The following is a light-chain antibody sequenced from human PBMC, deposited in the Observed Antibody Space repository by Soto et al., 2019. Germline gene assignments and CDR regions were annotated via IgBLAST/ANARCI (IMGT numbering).Light chain of an antibody. J-gene: IGLJ1*01. CDR3: FSYTGSGTYV. CDR2: EVS. V-gene: IGLV2-14*01. Sequence: QSVLTQPASVSGSPGQSITISCTGTSSDVGNYKYVSWYQQHPGKAPKLMIYEVSNRPSGVSNRFSGSKSGNTASLTISGLQAEDETDYYCFSYTGSGTYVFGTGTRSPS. CDR1: SSDVGNYKY.